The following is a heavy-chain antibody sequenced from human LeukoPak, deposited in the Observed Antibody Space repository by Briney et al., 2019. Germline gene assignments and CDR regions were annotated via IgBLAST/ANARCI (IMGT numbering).Heavy chain of an antibody. Sequence: ASVKVSCKASGYTFTSYYMHWVRQAPGQGLEWMGIINPSGGSTSYAQKFQGRVTMTRDTSTSTVYMELSSLRSEDTAVYYCARDAVGCSSTSCPTGNWFDPWGQGTLVTASS. CDR2: INPSGGST. V-gene: IGHV1-46*01. CDR3: ARDAVGCSSTSCPTGNWFDP. J-gene: IGHJ5*02. D-gene: IGHD2-2*01. CDR1: GYTFTSYY.